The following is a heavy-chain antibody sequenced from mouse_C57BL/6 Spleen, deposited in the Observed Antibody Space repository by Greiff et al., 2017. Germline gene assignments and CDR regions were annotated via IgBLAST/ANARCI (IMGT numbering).Heavy chain of an antibody. V-gene: IGHV1-50*01. CDR3: ARGGYTAMDY. D-gene: IGHD3-1*01. CDR1: GYTFTSYW. Sequence: QVQLQQPGAELVKPGASVKLSCKASGYTFTSYWMQWVKQRPGQGLEWIGEIDPSDSYTNYNHKFKGKATLTVDTSSSTAYMQLSSLTSEDSAVYYCARGGYTAMDYWGQGTSVTVSS. CDR2: IDPSDSYT. J-gene: IGHJ4*01.